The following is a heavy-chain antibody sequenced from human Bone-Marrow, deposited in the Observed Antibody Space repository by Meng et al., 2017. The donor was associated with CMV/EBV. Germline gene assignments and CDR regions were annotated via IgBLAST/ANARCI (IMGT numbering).Heavy chain of an antibody. Sequence: LSLTRAASGFTFSSYWMSWVRQAPGKGLEWVANIKQDGSEKYYVDSVKGRFTISRDNAKNSLYLQMNSLRAEDTAVYYCARDGLPIFGVVIMGENRFDPWGQGTLVTVSS. J-gene: IGHJ5*02. D-gene: IGHD3-3*01. V-gene: IGHV3-7*01. CDR2: IKQDGSEK. CDR3: ARDGLPIFGVVIMGENRFDP. CDR1: GFTFSSYW.